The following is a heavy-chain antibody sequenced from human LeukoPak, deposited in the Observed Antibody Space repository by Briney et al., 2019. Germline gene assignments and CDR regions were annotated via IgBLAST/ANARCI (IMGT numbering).Heavy chain of an antibody. D-gene: IGHD3-22*01. J-gene: IGHJ4*02. CDR2: IRSKANSYAT. Sequence: GGSLRLSCAASGFTFSGSAMHWVRQASGKGLEWVGRIRSKANSYATAYAASVKGRFTISRDDSKNTAYPQMNSLKTEDTAVYYCTRLKESTYYYDSSGYYPFDYWGQGTLVTVSS. CDR3: TRLKESTYYYDSSGYYPFDY. CDR1: GFTFSGSA. V-gene: IGHV3-73*01.